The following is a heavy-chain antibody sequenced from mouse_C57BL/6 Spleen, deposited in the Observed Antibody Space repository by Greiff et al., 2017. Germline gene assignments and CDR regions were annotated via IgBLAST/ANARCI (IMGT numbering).Heavy chain of an antibody. J-gene: IGHJ2*01. Sequence: VQLQQPGAELVRPGSSVKMSCKTSGYTFTSYGINWVKQRPGQGLEWIGYIYLGNGYTEYNEKFKGKATLTSDTSSSTAYMQLSSLTYEDSAIYFCARGYYGCSGDYWGQGTTLTVSS. V-gene: IGHV1-58*01. CDR2: IYLGNGYT. CDR1: GYTFTSYG. D-gene: IGHD1-2*01. CDR3: ARGYYGCSGDY.